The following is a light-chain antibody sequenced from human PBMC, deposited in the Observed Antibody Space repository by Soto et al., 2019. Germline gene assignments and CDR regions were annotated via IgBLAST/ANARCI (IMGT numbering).Light chain of an antibody. CDR1: QGISSY. J-gene: IGKJ4*01. Sequence: DIQLTHSPSFLSASVGDRVTITCRASQGISSYLAWYQQKPGKAPKLLIYAASTLQTGVPSRFSGSGSGKEFTLTISSLQPEDFATYYCQQINSYPLTFGGGIKVDIX. V-gene: IGKV1-9*01. CDR3: QQINSYPLT. CDR2: AAS.